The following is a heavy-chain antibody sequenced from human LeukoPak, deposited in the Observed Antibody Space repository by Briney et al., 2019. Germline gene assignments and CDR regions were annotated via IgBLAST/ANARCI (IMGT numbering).Heavy chain of an antibody. CDR2: IRYDGSDK. J-gene: IGHJ4*02. CDR1: GITFSSYA. CDR3: AKDRVIAGAGEIDY. V-gene: IGHV3-30*02. Sequence: PGGSLRLSCAASGITFSSYAMHWVRQAPGKGLEWVALIRYDGSDKYYADSVKGRFTISRDNSKNTLYLQMNSLGPEDTAVFYCAKDRVIAGAGEIDYWGQGTLVTVSS. D-gene: IGHD6-13*01.